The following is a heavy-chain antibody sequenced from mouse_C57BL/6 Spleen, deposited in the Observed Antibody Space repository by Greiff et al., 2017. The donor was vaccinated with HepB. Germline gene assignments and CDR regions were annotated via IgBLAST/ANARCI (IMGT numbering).Heavy chain of an antibody. J-gene: IGHJ2*01. Sequence: EVKVEESGGGLVKPGGSLKLSCAASGFTFSSYAMSWVRQTPEKRLEWVATISDGGSYTYYPDNVKGRFTISRDNAKNNLYLQMSHLKSEDTAMYYCARGDWDHLDYWGQGTTLTVSS. V-gene: IGHV5-4*03. D-gene: IGHD4-1*01. CDR3: ARGDWDHLDY. CDR2: ISDGGSYT. CDR1: GFTFSSYA.